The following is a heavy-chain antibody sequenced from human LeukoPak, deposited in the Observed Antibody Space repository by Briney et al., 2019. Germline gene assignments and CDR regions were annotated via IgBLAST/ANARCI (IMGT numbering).Heavy chain of an antibody. CDR2: IWSDGSNK. CDR1: GFTFSSYG. V-gene: IGHV3-33*06. CDR3: AKARTVTMWWSFDL. D-gene: IGHD4-17*01. J-gene: IGHJ2*01. Sequence: GGSLRLSCTASGFTFSSYGMHWVRQAPGKGLEWVAVIWSDGSNKYYTDSVKGRFTISRDSSKNTVYLQMNSLRAEDTAVYYCAKARTVTMWWSFDLWGRGTLVSVSS.